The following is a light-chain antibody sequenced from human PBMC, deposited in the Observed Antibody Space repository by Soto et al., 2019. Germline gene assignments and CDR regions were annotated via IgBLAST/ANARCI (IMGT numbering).Light chain of an antibody. J-gene: IGKJ1*01. CDR1: QSVSSSY. CDR2: GAS. Sequence: EIVLTPSPGTLSLSPGERATLSCRASQSVSSSYLAWYQHNPGQAPRLLIYGASNRATGIPDRFSGSGSGTDLTLTISRLEPGDFAVYYCQQYGDSPPTFGQGTKVDIK. V-gene: IGKV3-20*01. CDR3: QQYGDSPPT.